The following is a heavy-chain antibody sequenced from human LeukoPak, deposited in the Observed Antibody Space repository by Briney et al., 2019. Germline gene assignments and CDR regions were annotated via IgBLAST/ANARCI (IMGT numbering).Heavy chain of an antibody. V-gene: IGHV3-30*03. D-gene: IGHD1-1*01. Sequence: PGRSLRLSCAASGFTFSSYGMHCVRQAPGKGLEWVAVISYDGSNKYYADSVKGRFTISRENYKNTLYLQINSLRAEDTAVYYCAEGPPPYILTSNLDYWGQGTLVTVSS. CDR2: ISYDGSNK. CDR1: GFTFSSYG. CDR3: AEGPPPYILTSNLDY. J-gene: IGHJ4*02.